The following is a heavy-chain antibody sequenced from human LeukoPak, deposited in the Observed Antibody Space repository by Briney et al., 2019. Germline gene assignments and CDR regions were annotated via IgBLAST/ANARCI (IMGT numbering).Heavy chain of an antibody. CDR2: IYSGGST. D-gene: IGHD4-23*01. Sequence: GGSLRLSCAASGFTFSSNYMNWVRQAPGKGLEWVSVIYSGGSTYYSDSVKGGLTISRDNSKNTLFLQMNSLRAEDTAEYYCARGDDYGGAWYYFDYWGQGTLVTVSS. CDR3: ARGDDYGGAWYYFDY. V-gene: IGHV3-53*01. CDR1: GFTFSSNY. J-gene: IGHJ4*02.